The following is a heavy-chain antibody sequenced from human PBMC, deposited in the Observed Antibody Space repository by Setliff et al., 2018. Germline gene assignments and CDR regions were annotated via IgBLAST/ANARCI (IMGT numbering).Heavy chain of an antibody. Sequence: GASVKVSCKASGGTFSSYAISWVRQAPGQGREWMGGIIPIFGTANYAQKFQGRVTITTDESTGTAYMELSSLRSEDTAVYYCARVSEEYSSVPDWGQGTLVTVSS. D-gene: IGHD6-19*01. CDR3: ARVSEEYSSVPD. V-gene: IGHV1-69*05. J-gene: IGHJ4*02. CDR2: IIPIFGTA. CDR1: GGTFSSYA.